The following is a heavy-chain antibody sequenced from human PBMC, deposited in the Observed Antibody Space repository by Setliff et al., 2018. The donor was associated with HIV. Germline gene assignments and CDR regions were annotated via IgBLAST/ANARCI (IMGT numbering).Heavy chain of an antibody. J-gene: IGHJ4*02. V-gene: IGHV4-4*02. CDR1: GGSITTNNW. CDR3: ARVTYSSSWGTFDY. CDR2: IFHSGSA. D-gene: IGHD6-6*01. Sequence: PSETLSLTCTVAGGSITTNNWWSWVRQSPGKGLEWIGEIFHSGSANYNPSLKSRVTISVDRSKDQFSLKLTSVSAADTAMYYCARVTYSSSWGTFDYWGQGTLVTVSS.